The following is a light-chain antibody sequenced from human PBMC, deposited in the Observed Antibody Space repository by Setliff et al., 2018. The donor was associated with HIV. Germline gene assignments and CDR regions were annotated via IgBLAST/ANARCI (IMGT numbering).Light chain of an antibody. CDR1: SSDVGGYNY. V-gene: IGLV2-11*01. Sequence: QSALTQPRSVSGSPGQSVTISRTGTSSDVGGYNYVSWYQQHPGKAPKLMIYDVSKRPSGVPDRFSGSKSGNTASLTISGLHTEDEADYYCCSYAGSYTYVFGTGTKVTVL. CDR2: DVS. J-gene: IGLJ1*01. CDR3: CSYAGSYTYV.